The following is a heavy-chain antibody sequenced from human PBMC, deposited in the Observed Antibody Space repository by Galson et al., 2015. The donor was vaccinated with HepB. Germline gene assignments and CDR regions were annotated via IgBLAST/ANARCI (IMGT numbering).Heavy chain of an antibody. V-gene: IGHV3-15*01. J-gene: IGHJ3*02. CDR2: IKGKTDGGTI. CDR1: GLTFSNAW. D-gene: IGHD2-15*01. Sequence: SLRLSCAASGLTFSNAWMSWVRQAPGKGLEWVGRIKGKTDGGTIDYAAPVKGRFTISRDDSKNTLYLQMNSLKTEDTAVYYCTRGGGAFDIWGQGTMVPVSS. CDR3: TRGGGAFDI.